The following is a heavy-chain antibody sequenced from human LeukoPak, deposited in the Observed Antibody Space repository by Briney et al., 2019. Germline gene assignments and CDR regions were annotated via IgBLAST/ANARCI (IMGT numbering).Heavy chain of an antibody. CDR3: AKLGGQEVHNYYVAV. D-gene: IGHD3-16*01. CDR2: IIDNGYIT. J-gene: IGHJ6*03. Sequence: GGSLRLSCAASGFTFSSYAMSWVRQAPGKGLEWVSGIIDNGYITYYANSVRGRFTISRDNSKNTLFLQMNSLRAEDTAVYYCAKLGGQEVHNYYVAVWGKGATVAVSS. V-gene: IGHV3-23*01. CDR1: GFTFSSYA.